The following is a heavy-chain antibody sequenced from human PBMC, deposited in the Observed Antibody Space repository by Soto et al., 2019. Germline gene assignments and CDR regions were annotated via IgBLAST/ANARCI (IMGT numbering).Heavy chain of an antibody. CDR3: ARHPDFWSGFGP. CDR1: GGSISSYY. Sequence: SETLSLTCTVSGGSISSYYRSWIRQPPGKGLEWIGYIYYSGSTNYNPSLKSRVTISVDTSKNQFSLKLSSVTAADTAVYYCARHPDFWSGFGPWGQGTLVTVSS. D-gene: IGHD3-3*01. V-gene: IGHV4-59*08. J-gene: IGHJ5*02. CDR2: IYYSGST.